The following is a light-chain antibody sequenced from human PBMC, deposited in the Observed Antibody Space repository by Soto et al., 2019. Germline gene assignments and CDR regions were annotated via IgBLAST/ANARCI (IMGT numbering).Light chain of an antibody. Sequence: QSVLTQPASVSGSPGQSITISCTGTSSDVGGYNYVSWYQHHPGKAPKLMIFDVSNRPSGVSNRFSGSKSGNTASLTISGIHPEDDADYYCSSYTTSNTRQIVFGTGTKVTVL. CDR1: SSDVGGYNY. V-gene: IGLV2-14*03. CDR2: DVS. J-gene: IGLJ1*01. CDR3: SSYTTSNTRQIV.